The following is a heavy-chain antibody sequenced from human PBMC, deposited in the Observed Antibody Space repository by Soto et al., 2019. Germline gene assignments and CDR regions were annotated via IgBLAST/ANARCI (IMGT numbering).Heavy chain of an antibody. CDR3: ASTAWGSGSRKLD. CDR2: IIPIFGTA. V-gene: IGHV1-69*01. J-gene: IGHJ4*02. Sequence: QVQLVQSGAEVKKPGSSVKVSCKACGGPFSSYAISWVRQAPGQGLEWMGGIIPIFGTANNAQKFQGRVTITADESTSTAYMELSSLRSEDTAVYYCASTAWGSGSRKLDWGQGTLVTVSS. CDR1: GGPFSSYA. D-gene: IGHD3-10*01.